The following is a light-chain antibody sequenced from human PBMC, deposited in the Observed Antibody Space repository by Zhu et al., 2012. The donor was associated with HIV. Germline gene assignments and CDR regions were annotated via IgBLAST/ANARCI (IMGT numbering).Light chain of an antibody. CDR2: KAS. J-gene: IGKJ1*01. CDR1: QSISKY. CDR3: QQYSGYWT. Sequence: DIQLTQSPSTLSASVGDRVSITCRASQSISKYLAWYQQKPGKAPNLLIYKASKLEGGVPSRFSGSGSGTEFTLTISSLQPDDFAVYYCQQYSGYWTFGQGTKVEAK. V-gene: IGKV1-5*03.